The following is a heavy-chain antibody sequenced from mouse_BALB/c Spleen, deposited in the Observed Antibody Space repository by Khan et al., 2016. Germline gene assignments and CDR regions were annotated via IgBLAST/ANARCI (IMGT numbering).Heavy chain of an antibody. D-gene: IGHD2-1*01. CDR1: GYTFTNYG. CDR2: INTYTGEP. V-gene: IGHV9-3-1*01. J-gene: IGHJ1*01. Sequence: QIQLVQSGPELKKPGETVKISCKASGYTFTNYGMNWVKQAPGKGLKWMGWINTYTGEPTYADDFKGRFAFSLETSASTAYLQINNLKNEDTATYFCARGGNYFDVWGAGTTVTVSS. CDR3: ARGGNYFDV.